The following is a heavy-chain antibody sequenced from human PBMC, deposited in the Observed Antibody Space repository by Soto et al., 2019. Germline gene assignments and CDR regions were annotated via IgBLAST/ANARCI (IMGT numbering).Heavy chain of an antibody. CDR2: ISGSGSST. CDR1: GFTFNSYA. D-gene: IGHD6-19*01. Sequence: EVQLLESGGGLVQPGGSLRLSCAASGFTFNSYAMIWVRQAPGKGLEWVSAISGSGSSTYYADSVRGRFNISRDNSKYKMFLQMNSMRDEEKAVYYCAKGPPQWGSGTCRFDHWGQGPLVTVSS. V-gene: IGHV3-23*01. J-gene: IGHJ4*02. CDR3: AKGPPQWGSGTCRFDH.